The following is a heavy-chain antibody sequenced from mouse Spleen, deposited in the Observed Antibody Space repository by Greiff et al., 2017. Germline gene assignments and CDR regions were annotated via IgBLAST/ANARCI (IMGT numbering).Heavy chain of an antibody. V-gene: IGHV1-7*01. CDR3: ARDYYGPYYYAMDY. CDR1: GYTFTSYW. Sequence: ESGAELAKPGASVKMSCKASGYTFTSYWMHWVKQRPGQGLEWIGYINPSTGYTEYNQKFKDKATLTADKSSSTAYMQLSSLTSEDSAVYYCARDYYGPYYYAMDYWGQGTSVTVSS. D-gene: IGHD1-2*01. CDR2: INPSTGYT. J-gene: IGHJ4*01.